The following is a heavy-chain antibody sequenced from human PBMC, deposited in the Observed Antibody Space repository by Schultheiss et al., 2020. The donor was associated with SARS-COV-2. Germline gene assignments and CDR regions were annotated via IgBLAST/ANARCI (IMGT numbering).Heavy chain of an antibody. J-gene: IGHJ5*02. V-gene: IGHV4-61*08. Sequence: SETLSLTCTVSGGSISSGGYYWSWIRQHPGKGLEWIGYIYYSGSTNYNPSLKSRVTISVDTSKNQFSLKLSSVTAADTAVYYCARSVAAYNWFDPWGQGTLVTVSS. CDR2: IYYSGST. CDR3: ARSVAAYNWFDP. CDR1: GGSISSGGYY. D-gene: IGHD2-15*01.